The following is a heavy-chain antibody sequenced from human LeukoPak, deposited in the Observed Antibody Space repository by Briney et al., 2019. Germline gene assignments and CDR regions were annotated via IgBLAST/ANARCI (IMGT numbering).Heavy chain of an antibody. D-gene: IGHD3-3*01. V-gene: IGHV4-39*07. Sequence: PSETLSLTCTVSDGSVSSTSYYWDWVRQPPGKGLEYIGSIYYSGSTYYNPSLKSRVTISVDTSKNQFSLKLSSVTAADTAVYYCARSGYPGRLLDYWGQGTLVTVS. CDR2: IYYSGST. CDR1: DGSVSSTSYY. CDR3: ARSGYPGRLLDY. J-gene: IGHJ4*02.